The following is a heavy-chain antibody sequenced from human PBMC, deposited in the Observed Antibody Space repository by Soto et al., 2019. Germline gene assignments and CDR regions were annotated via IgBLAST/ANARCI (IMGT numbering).Heavy chain of an antibody. Sequence: QVQLVQSGAEVKKPGSSVKVSCKASGGTFSSYAISWVRQAPGQGLEWMGGIIPIFGTANYAQKFQGRVTITADESTSTAYMELSSLRSEDTAVYYRARDPAGYYGSGGYYGMDVWGQGTTVTVSS. CDR2: IIPIFGTA. V-gene: IGHV1-69*01. J-gene: IGHJ6*02. CDR3: ARDPAGYYGSGGYYGMDV. D-gene: IGHD3-10*01. CDR1: GGTFSSYA.